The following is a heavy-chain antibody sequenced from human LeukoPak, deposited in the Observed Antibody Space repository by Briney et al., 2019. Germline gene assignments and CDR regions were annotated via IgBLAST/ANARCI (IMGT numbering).Heavy chain of an antibody. J-gene: IGHJ5*02. CDR2: IRDTGGDK. CDR1: GFTFRSYG. CDR3: AKEGDINRKTFRPTFDP. D-gene: IGHD1/OR15-1a*01. V-gene: IGHV3-30*02. Sequence: GGSLRLSCAGTGFTFRSYGMNWVRRAPGKGLEWVAFIRDTGGDKYYADSVKGRFTIFRDNSKNTFYLQMNSLRVEDTAFYYCAKEGDINRKTFRPTFDPRGQGTLVTVSS.